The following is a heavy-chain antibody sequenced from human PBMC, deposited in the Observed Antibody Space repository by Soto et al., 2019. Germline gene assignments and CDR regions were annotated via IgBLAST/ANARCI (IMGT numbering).Heavy chain of an antibody. V-gene: IGHV3-23*01. CDR2: ISGSGGST. D-gene: IGHD7-27*01. Sequence: GALRLACAASGFTVSSYAMSWVRQAPGKGLEWVSAISGSGGSTYYADSVKGRFTISRDNSKNTLYLQMNSLRAEDTAVYYCAALGAFDIWGQGTMVTVSS. CDR1: GFTVSSYA. J-gene: IGHJ3*02. CDR3: AALGAFDI.